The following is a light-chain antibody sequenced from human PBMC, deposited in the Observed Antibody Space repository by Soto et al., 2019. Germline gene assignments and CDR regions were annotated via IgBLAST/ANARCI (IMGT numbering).Light chain of an antibody. CDR1: SSNLGAGYD. CDR2: GNR. Sequence: QSVLTQPPSVSGAPGQRVTISCTGNSSNLGAGYDVHWYQQLPGAAPKLVIFGNRNRPSGVPERFSGSKSGTSASLAITGAQAGDGADYYCQAFDYSLTASVFGGGTKVTVL. J-gene: IGLJ3*02. CDR3: QAFDYSLTASV. V-gene: IGLV1-40*01.